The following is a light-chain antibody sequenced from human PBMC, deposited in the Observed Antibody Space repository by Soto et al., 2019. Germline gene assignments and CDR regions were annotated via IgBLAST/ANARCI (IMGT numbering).Light chain of an antibody. V-gene: IGKV3D-15*01. Sequence: EIVMTQSPATLSVSLGESATLSCRASQSINNNLAWYQQRPGQAPRLLIYGASTRATGIPARFSGSGSGTEFTLTISSLQSEDFGVYYCQQYNDWPRTFGQGTRLEIK. CDR3: QQYNDWPRT. J-gene: IGKJ5*01. CDR1: QSINNN. CDR2: GAS.